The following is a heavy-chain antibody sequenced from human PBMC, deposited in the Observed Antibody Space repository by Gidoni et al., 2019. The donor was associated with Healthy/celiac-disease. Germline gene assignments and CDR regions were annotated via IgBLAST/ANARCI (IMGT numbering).Heavy chain of an antibody. CDR2: IYYSGST. J-gene: IGHJ5*02. V-gene: IGHV4-39*01. CDR1: GGSISSSSYY. D-gene: IGHD6-13*01. CDR3: ARKQLVNWFDP. Sequence: QLQLQESGPGLVKPSETLSLTCTVSGGSISSSSYYWGWIRQPPGKGLEWIGSIYYSGSTYYNPSLKSRVTISVDTSKNQFSLKLSSVIAADTAVYYCARKQLVNWFDPWGQGTLVTVSS.